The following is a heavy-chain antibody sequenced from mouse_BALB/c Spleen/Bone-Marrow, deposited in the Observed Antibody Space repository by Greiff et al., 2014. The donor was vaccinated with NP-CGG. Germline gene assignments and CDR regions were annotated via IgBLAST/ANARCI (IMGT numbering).Heavy chain of an antibody. CDR2: IRNKANGYTT. V-gene: IGHV7-3*02. Sequence: EVMLVESGGGLVQPGGSLRLSCATSGFTFTDYYMSWVRQPPGKALEWLGFIRNKANGYTTEYSASVKGRFTISRDNSQSILYLQMNTLRAEDSATYYCARVNGNYDYYAMDYWGQGTSATVSS. CDR1: GFTFTDYY. CDR3: ARVNGNYDYYAMDY. J-gene: IGHJ4*01. D-gene: IGHD2-1*01.